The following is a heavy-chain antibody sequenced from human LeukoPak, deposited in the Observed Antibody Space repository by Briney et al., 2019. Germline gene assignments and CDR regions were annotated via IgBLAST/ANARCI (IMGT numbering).Heavy chain of an antibody. Sequence: PGRSLRLSCAASGFTFSSYAMHWVRQAPGKGLEWVAVISYDGSNKYYADSVKGRFTISRDNAKNSLYLQMNSLRAEDTALYYCARFTSPRYSGSYATYWGQGTLVTVSS. CDR1: GFTFSSYA. V-gene: IGHV3-30-3*01. CDR3: ARFTSPRYSGSYATY. CDR2: ISYDGSNK. D-gene: IGHD1-26*01. J-gene: IGHJ4*02.